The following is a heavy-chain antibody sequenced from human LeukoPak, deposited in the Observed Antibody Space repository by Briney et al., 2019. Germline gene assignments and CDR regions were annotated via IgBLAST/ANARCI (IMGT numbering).Heavy chain of an antibody. CDR1: GLIVSSNY. CDR2: IYSDGYT. Sequence: PGGSLRLSCAVSGLIVSSNYMSWVRQAPGKGLEWVSTIYSDGYTYYAGSVKGRFTISRDNSKKTLYLQMNSLRAEDTAVCYCTRGGAGYPFDYWGQGTLVTVSS. J-gene: IGHJ4*02. V-gene: IGHV3-53*01. D-gene: IGHD1-26*01. CDR3: TRGGAGYPFDY.